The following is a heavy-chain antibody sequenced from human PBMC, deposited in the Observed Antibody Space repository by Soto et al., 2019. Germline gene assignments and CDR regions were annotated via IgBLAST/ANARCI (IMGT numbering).Heavy chain of an antibody. CDR3: ARDRSGSWYGRGYHYYGMDV. CDR2: ISSSGSPI. D-gene: IGHD6-13*01. Sequence: QVQLVESGGGLVKPGGSLRLSCAASGFTSSDYYMSWIRQAPGKGLEWVSYISSSGSPIYNADSVKGRFTISRDNAKNSLYLQMNSLRPEDTAVYYCARDRSGSWYGRGYHYYGMDVWGQGTTVTVSS. J-gene: IGHJ6*02. CDR1: GFTSSDYY. V-gene: IGHV3-11*01.